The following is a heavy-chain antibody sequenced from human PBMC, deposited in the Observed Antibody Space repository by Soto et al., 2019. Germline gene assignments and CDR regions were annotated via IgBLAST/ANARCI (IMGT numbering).Heavy chain of an antibody. J-gene: IGHJ6*02. CDR2: IHYTGST. Sequence: LDTLSLTFIFSACSMSTYYWIWTRQSPGQGLEWIAYIHYTGSTDQNPSLKGRVTISVDTSRNQFSLKLRSVTAADTAVYYCARDLWGYCGTDCYPLDVWGQGTTVT. D-gene: IGHD2-21*02. CDR3: ARDLWGYCGTDCYPLDV. CDR1: ACSMSTYY. V-gene: IGHV4-59*01.